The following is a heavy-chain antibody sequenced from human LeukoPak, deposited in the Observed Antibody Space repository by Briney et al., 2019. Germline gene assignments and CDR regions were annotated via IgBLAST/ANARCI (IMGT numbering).Heavy chain of an antibody. CDR3: ASQGRITMVRGDY. Sequence: PGGSLRLSCAASGFTFSTYSMNWVRQAPGKGLEWVSSISVSSDYTCYADSVKGRFTISRDNAKNSLYLQMSSLRAEDTAVYYCASQGRITMVRGDYWGQGTLVTVSS. CDR1: GFTFSTYS. J-gene: IGHJ4*02. D-gene: IGHD3-10*01. V-gene: IGHV3-21*01. CDR2: ISVSSDYT.